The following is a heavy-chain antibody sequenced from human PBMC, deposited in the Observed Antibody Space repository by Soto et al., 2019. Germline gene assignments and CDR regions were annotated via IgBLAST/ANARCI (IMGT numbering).Heavy chain of an antibody. CDR3: AAEGSADRAFDI. D-gene: IGHD6-6*01. CDR2: IVVGSGNT. J-gene: IGHJ3*02. CDR1: GLTFTTSA. V-gene: IGHV1-58*01. Sequence: SEKVSCKASGLTFTTSAVQRVRQARGQRLEWIGWIVVGSGNTNYAQKFQERVTITRDMSTSTAYMELSSLRSEDTAVYYCAAEGSADRAFDIWGQGTMVTVSS.